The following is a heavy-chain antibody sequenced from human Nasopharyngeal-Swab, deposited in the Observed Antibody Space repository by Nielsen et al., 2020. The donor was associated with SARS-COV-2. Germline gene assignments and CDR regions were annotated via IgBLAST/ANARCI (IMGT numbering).Heavy chain of an antibody. CDR1: GFTFSPYT. CDR2: ITSGNSV. CDR3: ARERGGGYGDY. D-gene: IGHD5-12*01. Sequence: GESLKISCATSGFTFSPYTMTWVRQAPGKGLQWISYITSGNSVQYADSVRGRFTISRDNAKNSLYLQMNSLTAEGTAVYYCARERGGGYGDYWGQGTLVTVSS. V-gene: IGHV3-48*04. J-gene: IGHJ4*02.